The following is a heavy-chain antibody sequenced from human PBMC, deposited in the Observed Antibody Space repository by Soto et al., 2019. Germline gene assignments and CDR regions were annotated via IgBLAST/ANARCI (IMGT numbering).Heavy chain of an antibody. CDR1: GYTFTSYD. D-gene: IGHD3-3*01. J-gene: IGHJ3*02. CDR2: MNPNSGNT. CDR3: ARGLYDFWSGYYKGTPVGAFDI. V-gene: IGHV1-8*01. Sequence: ASVKVSCKASGYTFTSYDINWVRQATGQGLEWMGWMNPNSGNTGYAQKFQGRVTMTRNTSISTAYMELSSLRSEDTAVYYCARGLYDFWSGYYKGTPVGAFDIWGQGTMVTVSS.